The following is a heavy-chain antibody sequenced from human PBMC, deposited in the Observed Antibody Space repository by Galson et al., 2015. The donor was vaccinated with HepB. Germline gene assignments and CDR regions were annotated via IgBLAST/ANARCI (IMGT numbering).Heavy chain of an antibody. J-gene: IGHJ4*02. CDR3: ARIRAYRAWFGELGIHDY. V-gene: IGHV4-61*03. D-gene: IGHD3-10*01. CDR2: IHYSGST. Sequence: LSLTCTVSGGSVSSGSNYWSWVRQSPGKGLEWIGYIHYSGSTNYSPSLKSRLTMSIDTSENHFSLKLTSVTAADTAVYYCARIRAYRAWFGELGIHDYWGQGTPVTVSS. CDR1: GGSVSSGSNY.